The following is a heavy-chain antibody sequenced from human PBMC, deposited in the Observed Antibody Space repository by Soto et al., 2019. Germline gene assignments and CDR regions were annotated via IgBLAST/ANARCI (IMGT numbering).Heavy chain of an antibody. CDR3: AKGRGIATKDYDFWSGPFDY. Sequence: LRLSGAASGFTFSSYAMSWVRQAPGKGLEWVSAISGSGGSTYYADSVKGRFTTSRDNSKNTLYLQMNSLRAEDTAVYYCAKGRGIATKDYDFWSGPFDYWGQGTLVTVSS. J-gene: IGHJ4*02. CDR1: GFTFSSYA. CDR2: ISGSGGST. V-gene: IGHV3-23*01. D-gene: IGHD3-3*01.